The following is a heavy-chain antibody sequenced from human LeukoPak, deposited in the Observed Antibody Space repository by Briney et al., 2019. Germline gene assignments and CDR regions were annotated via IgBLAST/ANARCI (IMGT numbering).Heavy chain of an antibody. J-gene: IGHJ4*02. D-gene: IGHD3-22*01. CDR3: AKDQYYDSSGCLDY. Sequence: GGSLRLSCAASGFTFDDYAMHWVRQAPGKGLEWVPLISGDGGSTYYADSVKGRFTISRDNSKNSLYLQMNSLRTEDTALYYCAKDQYYDSSGCLDYWGQGTLVTVSS. CDR2: ISGDGGST. CDR1: GFTFDDYA. V-gene: IGHV3-43*02.